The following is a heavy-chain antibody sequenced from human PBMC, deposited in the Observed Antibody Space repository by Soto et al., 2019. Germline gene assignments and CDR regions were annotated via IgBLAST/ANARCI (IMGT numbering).Heavy chain of an antibody. J-gene: IGHJ6*02. V-gene: IGHV1-3*01. CDR1: GYTFTSYS. CDR3: ASRNYGDFGYGLDV. Sequence: QVQLVQSGAEVEKPGASVQVSCKASGYTFTSYSIHWVRQAPGQRLEWMGWINAVNGNTKYSQKFQDRVTFTRDTSASTAYMGLSSLRSEDTAVYYFASRNYGDFGYGLDVWGQGTTVTVSS. D-gene: IGHD4-17*01. CDR2: INAVNGNT.